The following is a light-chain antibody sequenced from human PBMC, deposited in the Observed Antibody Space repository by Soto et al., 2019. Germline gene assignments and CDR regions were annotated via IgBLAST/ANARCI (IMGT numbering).Light chain of an antibody. CDR1: QSISRNY. V-gene: IGKV3-20*01. Sequence: EIVLTQSPGILSLSPGERATLSCRASQSISRNYLAWYQQKPGQAPRLLIYGASSRATGIPDRFSGSGSGTDFTLTISRLEPEDFAVYFCQQYGSSPPTTFGQGTKV. CDR2: GAS. J-gene: IGKJ1*01. CDR3: QQYGSSPPTT.